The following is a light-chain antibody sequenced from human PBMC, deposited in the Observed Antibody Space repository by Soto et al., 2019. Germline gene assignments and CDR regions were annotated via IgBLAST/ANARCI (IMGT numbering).Light chain of an antibody. Sequence: QSVLTQPPSVSGTPRQRVTISCSGSSSNIGRYAVNWYQQLPGTAPKLLMYNNYQRPSGVPDRFSGSKSGTSASLAISGLQSEDEADYYCAVWDDSLNGRVFGGGTKLTVL. V-gene: IGLV1-44*01. J-gene: IGLJ3*02. CDR2: NNY. CDR1: SSNIGRYA. CDR3: AVWDDSLNGRV.